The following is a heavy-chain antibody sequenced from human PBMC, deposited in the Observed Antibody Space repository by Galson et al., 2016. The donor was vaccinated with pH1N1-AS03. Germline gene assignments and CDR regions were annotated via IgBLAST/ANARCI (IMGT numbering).Heavy chain of an antibody. CDR2: ISGYDDDA. D-gene: IGHD2-15*01. CDR3: ARDRGFRPDTFDI. Sequence: SVKVSCKASGYTFSTYGVSGVRQAPGQGLEWMGWISGYDDDANYAQNVAGRVTMTTDKSTSTVYMELRSLRSDDTAVYYCARDRGFRPDTFDIWGQGTMVTVSS. CDR1: GYTFSTYG. J-gene: IGHJ3*02. V-gene: IGHV1-18*04.